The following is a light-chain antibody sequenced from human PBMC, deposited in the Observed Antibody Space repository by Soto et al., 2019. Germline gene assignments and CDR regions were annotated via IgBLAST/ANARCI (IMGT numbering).Light chain of an antibody. CDR3: QQYNSYSSST. J-gene: IGKJ2*01. CDR1: QSISSW. Sequence: DLQMTQSPSTLSASVGDRVTITCRASQSISSWLAWYQQKPGKAPKLLIYDASSLESGVPSRFSGSGSGTEFTLTISSLQPDDFATYYCQQYNSYSSSTFGQGTKLEIK. CDR2: DAS. V-gene: IGKV1-5*01.